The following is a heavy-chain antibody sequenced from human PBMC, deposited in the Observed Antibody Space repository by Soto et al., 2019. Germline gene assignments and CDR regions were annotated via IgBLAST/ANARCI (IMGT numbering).Heavy chain of an antibody. CDR3: ARPTSSGWTEDSYYYYMDV. D-gene: IGHD6-25*01. J-gene: IGHJ6*03. Sequence: PSETRSLTCTVSGGSISSSSYYWGWIRQPPGKGLEWIGSIYYSGSTYYNPSLKSRVTISVDTSKNQFSLKLSSVTAADTAVYYCARPTSSGWTEDSYYYYMDVWGKGTTVTVSS. CDR2: IYYSGST. CDR1: GGSISSSSYY. V-gene: IGHV4-39*01.